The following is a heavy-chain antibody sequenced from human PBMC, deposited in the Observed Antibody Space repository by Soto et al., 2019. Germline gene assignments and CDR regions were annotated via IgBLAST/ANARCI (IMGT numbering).Heavy chain of an antibody. CDR3: ARDGTEYYGEYYDY. D-gene: IGHD4-17*01. V-gene: IGHV3-11*01. CDR2: IGTRGNTK. CDR1: EFTFSDYY. Sequence: QMQLVESGGGLVKPGGSLRLSCATSEFTFSDYYMSWIRQAPGKGLEWVSYIGTRGNTKYYADSVRGRFTISRDNAKNSLYLQMNSLRADDTAVYYCARDGTEYYGEYYDYWGQGIPVTVSS. J-gene: IGHJ4*02.